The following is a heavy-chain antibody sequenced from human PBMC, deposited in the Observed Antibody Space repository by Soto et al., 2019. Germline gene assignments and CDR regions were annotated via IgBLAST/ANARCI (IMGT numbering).Heavy chain of an antibody. Sequence: GGFLRLSCAASGFSVSDYAMSWVRQAPGKGLEWVSSISGSGDGTYYGDSVKGRFTLSRDTSQKTLYLQMNNLRGEDTAVYFCTKSRRSVLMVYGFGGMDVWGRGTTVTVSS. D-gene: IGHD2-8*01. CDR3: TKSRRSVLMVYGFGGMDV. V-gene: IGHV3-23*01. CDR1: GFSVSDYA. CDR2: ISGSGDGT. J-gene: IGHJ6*02.